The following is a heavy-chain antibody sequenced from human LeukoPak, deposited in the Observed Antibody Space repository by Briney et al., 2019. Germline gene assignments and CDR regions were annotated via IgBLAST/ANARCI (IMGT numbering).Heavy chain of an antibody. CDR2: INHNGNVN. CDR1: GFTFSSCW. CDR3: ARGGGLDV. D-gene: IGHD3-16*01. J-gene: IGHJ6*02. Sequence: GGSLRLSCAASGFTFSSCWVNWARQAPGKGLEWVASINHNGNVNYYVDSVKGRFTISRDNAKNSLYLQMSNLRAEDTAVYFCARGGGLDVWGQGATVTVSS. V-gene: IGHV3-7*03.